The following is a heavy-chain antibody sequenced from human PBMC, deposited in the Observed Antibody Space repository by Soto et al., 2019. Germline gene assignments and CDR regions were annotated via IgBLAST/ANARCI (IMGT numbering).Heavy chain of an antibody. CDR2: IKQDGSEK. D-gene: IGHD6-13*01. CDR1: GFTFSSYW. Sequence: GSLRLSCAASGFTFSSYWMSWVRQAPGKGLEWVANIKQDGSEKYYVDSVKGRFTISRDNAKNSLYLQMNSLRAEDTAVYYCARSPYSSSWYISPVLDYYYYGMDVWGQGTTVTVSS. V-gene: IGHV3-7*01. CDR3: ARSPYSSSWYISPVLDYYYYGMDV. J-gene: IGHJ6*02.